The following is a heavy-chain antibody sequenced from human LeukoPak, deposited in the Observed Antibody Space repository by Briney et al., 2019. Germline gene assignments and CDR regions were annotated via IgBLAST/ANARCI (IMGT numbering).Heavy chain of an antibody. Sequence: ASVEVSCKASGGTFSSYAISWVRQAPGQGLEWMGRIIPILGIANYAQKFQGRVTITADKSTSTAYMELGSLRSEDTAVYYCARGITMIVVGEYYFDYWGQGTLVTVSS. J-gene: IGHJ4*02. CDR2: IIPILGIA. CDR3: ARGITMIVVGEYYFDY. D-gene: IGHD3-22*01. CDR1: GGTFSSYA. V-gene: IGHV1-69*04.